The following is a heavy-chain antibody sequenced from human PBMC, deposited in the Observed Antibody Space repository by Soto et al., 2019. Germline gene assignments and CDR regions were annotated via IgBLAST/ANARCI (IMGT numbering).Heavy chain of an antibody. D-gene: IGHD4-4*01. Sequence: EVQLVETGGGLVQPGMSLRLSCAVSGFTFDDYAMHWVRQAPGKGLEWDLGISWNSGNIGYADSVKGRFIVSRDNAKNSLYLQMKSLRPEDTALYYCARVPYTNFGGYYSRMDVWGQGTTVTVSS. CDR1: GFTFDDYA. CDR3: ARVPYTNFGGYYSRMDV. CDR2: ISWNSGNI. V-gene: IGHV3-9*01. J-gene: IGHJ6*02.